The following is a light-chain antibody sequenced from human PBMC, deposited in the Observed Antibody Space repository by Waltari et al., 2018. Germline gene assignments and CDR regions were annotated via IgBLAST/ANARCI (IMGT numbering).Light chain of an antibody. CDR1: QSLTSN. CDR2: GPS. V-gene: IGKV3-15*01. CDR3: QQYNRWPST. J-gene: IGKJ2*01. Sequence: VMTQSPAILSVSPGDSVTLPCRASQSLTSNFAWYPQKPGQPPRLPIFGPSTRATGVPDRFSGSGTTTQFSLTISSLQPEDFAIYFCQQYNRWPSTFGQGTKLDIK.